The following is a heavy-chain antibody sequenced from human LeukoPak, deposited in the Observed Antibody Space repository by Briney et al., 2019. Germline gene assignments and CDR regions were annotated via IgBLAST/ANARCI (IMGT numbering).Heavy chain of an antibody. J-gene: IGHJ4*02. CDR1: GFSFRGYR. CDR3: ARGRGGPPFDF. CDR2: ISADGGTT. V-gene: IGHV3-64*01. Sequence: HPGGSLRLSCAASGFSFRGYRMHWVRQAPGRGLEYVSAISADGGTTDYLNSVKGRFTISRDNSKNTLYLQMGRLRSDDTAIYYCARGRGGPPFDFWGQGTVVTVAS. D-gene: IGHD3-10*01.